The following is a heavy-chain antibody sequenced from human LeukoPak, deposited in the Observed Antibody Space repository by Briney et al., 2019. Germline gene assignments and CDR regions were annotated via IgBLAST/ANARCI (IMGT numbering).Heavy chain of an antibody. CDR2: IYYSGST. J-gene: IGHJ4*02. CDR1: GGSISSAVYY. CDR3: ARAGGFFSPFGY. D-gene: IGHD3-16*01. V-gene: IGHV4-31*03. Sequence: PSETLSLTCTVSGGSISSAVYYWSWIRQHPGKGQEWIGYIYYSGSTYYNPSLKSRVTISVDTSKNQFSLKLSSVTAADTAVYYCARAGGFFSPFGYWGQGTLVTVSS.